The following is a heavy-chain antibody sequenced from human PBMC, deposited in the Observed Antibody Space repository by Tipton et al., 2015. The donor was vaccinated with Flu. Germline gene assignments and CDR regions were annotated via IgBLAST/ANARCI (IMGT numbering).Heavy chain of an antibody. D-gene: IGHD3-22*01. Sequence: PGLVKPSETLSLTCTVSGDSISSYYWSWIRQPPGKGLEWIGYMYYSGSTKYNPSLKSRVTISIDTSKNQFSLKLTSVTAADTAVYYCARDLKWSSAYYNPFGYWGQGILVTVSS. CDR2: MYYSGST. CDR1: GDSISSYY. V-gene: IGHV4-59*01. J-gene: IGHJ4*02. CDR3: ARDLKWSSAYYNPFGY.